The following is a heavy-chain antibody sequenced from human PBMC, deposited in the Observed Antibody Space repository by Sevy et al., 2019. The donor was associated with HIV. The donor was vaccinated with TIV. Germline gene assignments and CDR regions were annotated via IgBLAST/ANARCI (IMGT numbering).Heavy chain of an antibody. CDR3: AKDRAVLVGDAFDL. V-gene: IGHV3-23*01. D-gene: IGHD2-15*01. J-gene: IGHJ3*01. CDR1: EITLSNYA. CDR2: ISGSGGST. Sequence: GGSLRLSCAASEITLSNYAMNWVRQAPGRGLEWVSAISGSGGSTYYADSVNGRFTISRDNSKNTLSLQMHSLRGEDTAVYYCAKDRAVLVGDAFDLWGQGTMVTVSS.